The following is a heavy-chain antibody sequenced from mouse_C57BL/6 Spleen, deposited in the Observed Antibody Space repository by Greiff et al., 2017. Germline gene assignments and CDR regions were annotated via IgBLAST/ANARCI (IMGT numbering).Heavy chain of an antibody. CDR3: ARGDLYYGSSYEDY. V-gene: IGHV1-64*01. CDR1: GYTFTSYW. CDR2: IHPNSGST. Sequence: VQLQQPGAELVKPGASVKLSCKASGYTFTSYWMHWVKQRPGQGLEWIGMIHPNSGSTNYNEKFKSKATLTVDKSSSTAYMQLSSLTSEDSAVYYCARGDLYYGSSYEDYWGQGTTLTVSS. D-gene: IGHD1-1*01. J-gene: IGHJ2*01.